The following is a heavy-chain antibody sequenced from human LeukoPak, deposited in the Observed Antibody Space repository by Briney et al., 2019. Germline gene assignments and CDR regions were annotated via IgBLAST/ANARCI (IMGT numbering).Heavy chain of an antibody. J-gene: IGHJ4*02. CDR1: GFTFSSYG. Sequence: PGGSLRLSCAASGFTFSSYGMHWVRQAPGQGLEWVAVISYDGSNKYYADSVKGRFTISRDNSKNTLYLQMNSLRAEDTAVYYCAKRIAVAAKSSYFDYWGQGTLVTVSS. CDR2: ISYDGSNK. D-gene: IGHD6-19*01. V-gene: IGHV3-30*18. CDR3: AKRIAVAAKSSYFDY.